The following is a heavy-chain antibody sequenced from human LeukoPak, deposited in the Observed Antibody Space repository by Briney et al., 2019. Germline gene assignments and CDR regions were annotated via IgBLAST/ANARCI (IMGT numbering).Heavy chain of an antibody. J-gene: IGHJ6*04. CDR3: ARGRIAMVRGVLYYYYYGMDV. CDR2: IYYSGST. V-gene: IGHV4-61*01. CDR1: GGSVSSGTYY. D-gene: IGHD3-10*01. Sequence: PSETLSPTCTVSGGSVSSGTYYWSWIRQPPGKGLEWIGYIYYSGSTNYNPSLKSRVIISVDTSKNQLSLKLSSVTAADTAVYYCARGRIAMVRGVLYYYYYGMDVWGKGTTVTVSS.